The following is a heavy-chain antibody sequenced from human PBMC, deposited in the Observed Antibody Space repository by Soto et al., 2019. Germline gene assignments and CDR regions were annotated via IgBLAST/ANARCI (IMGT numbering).Heavy chain of an antibody. CDR2: IYYSGST. J-gene: IGHJ6*03. CDR3: ARAHVVPYYYYYYMDV. V-gene: IGHV4-59*01. D-gene: IGHD6-6*01. CDR1: GGSISSYY. Sequence: SETLSLTCTVSGGSISSYYWSWIRQPPGKGLEWIGYIYYSGSTNYNPSLKSRVTISVDTSKNQFSLKLSSVTAADTAVYYCARAHVVPYYYYYYMDVWGKGTTVTVSS.